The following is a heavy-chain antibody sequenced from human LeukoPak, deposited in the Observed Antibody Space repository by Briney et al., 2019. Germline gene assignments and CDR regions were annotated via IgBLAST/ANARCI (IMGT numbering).Heavy chain of an antibody. CDR3: AKDLYGYYAMDV. J-gene: IGHJ6*02. D-gene: IGHD4-17*01. CDR2: IGGSGAST. V-gene: IGHV3-23*01. CDR1: GFTFSHFW. Sequence: GGSLGLSCAASGFTFSHFWMSWVRQAPGKGLEWVSGIGGSGASTFYADSVKGRFTISRDNSKNTLYLQINTLRVEDTAMYYCAKDLYGYYAMDVWGQGTTVT.